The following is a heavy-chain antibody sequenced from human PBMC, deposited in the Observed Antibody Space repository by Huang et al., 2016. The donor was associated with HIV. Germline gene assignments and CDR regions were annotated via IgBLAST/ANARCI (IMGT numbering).Heavy chain of an antibody. V-gene: IGHV4-39*01. J-gene: IGHJ6*03. Sequence: QLQLQESGPGLVKPSETLSLTCTVSGGSISSSSYYWGWIRQSPGKGLEWIGSIYYLGNGYDNPSIKSRVTMSVDRSSNQFSLKMHSVTAADTAVYYCASRTTVTTTSNYHYFYMDVWGKGTTVIVSS. CDR1: GGSISSSSYY. CDR3: ASRTTVTTTSNYHYFYMDV. D-gene: IGHD4-17*01. CDR2: IYYLGNG.